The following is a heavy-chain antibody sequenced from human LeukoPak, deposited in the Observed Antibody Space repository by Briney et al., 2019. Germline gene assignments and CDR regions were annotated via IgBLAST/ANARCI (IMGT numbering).Heavy chain of an antibody. Sequence: GGSLRLSCAASGFTFSNAWMSWVRQAPGKGLEWVGRIKSKTDGGTTDYAAPVKGRFTISRDDSKNTLYLQMNSLKTEDTAVYYCTTGKAQWLVPIGYWGQGTLVTVSS. CDR1: GFTFSNAW. D-gene: IGHD6-19*01. V-gene: IGHV3-15*01. CDR2: IKSKTDGGTT. J-gene: IGHJ4*02. CDR3: TTGKAQWLVPIGY.